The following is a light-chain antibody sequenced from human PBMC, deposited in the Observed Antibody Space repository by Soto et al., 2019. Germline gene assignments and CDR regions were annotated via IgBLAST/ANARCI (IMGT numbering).Light chain of an antibody. CDR3: QQYGSSPT. J-gene: IGKJ1*01. V-gene: IGKV3-20*01. CDR1: QSVRSSY. Sequence: DIVLTQSPGTLSLSPGERATLSCRASQSVRSSYLAWYQQKPGQAPRLLIYGASSRATGIPDRFSGSGSGTDFTLTISRLEPEDFAVYYCQQYGSSPTFGQGTKVEIK. CDR2: GAS.